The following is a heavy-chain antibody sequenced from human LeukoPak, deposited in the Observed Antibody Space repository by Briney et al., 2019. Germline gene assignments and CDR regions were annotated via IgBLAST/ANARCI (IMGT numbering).Heavy chain of an antibody. Sequence: GGSLRLSCAASGFIFSAYEMNWDRQAPGKGLEWVSYISSSGSTIYYADSVKGRFTISRDNAKKSLYLQMNSLRAEDTAVYYCARVYSSGWSYWGQGTLVTVSS. V-gene: IGHV3-48*03. CDR1: GFIFSAYE. D-gene: IGHD6-19*01. CDR3: ARVYSSGWSY. CDR2: ISSSGSTI. J-gene: IGHJ4*02.